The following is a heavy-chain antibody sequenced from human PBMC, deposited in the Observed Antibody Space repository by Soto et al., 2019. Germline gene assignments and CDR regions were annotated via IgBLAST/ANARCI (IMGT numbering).Heavy chain of an antibody. CDR2: ISWDGGST. Sequence: LILSCAASGCTFEDYTMHWVRQAPGKVLEWVSLISWDGGSTYYADSVKGRFTISRDNSKNSLYLQMNSLRTEDTALYYCAKDISRPGGGDYYYGMDVWGQGTTVTVSS. J-gene: IGHJ6*02. V-gene: IGHV3-43*01. D-gene: IGHD3-16*01. CDR1: GCTFEDYT. CDR3: AKDISRPGGGDYYYGMDV.